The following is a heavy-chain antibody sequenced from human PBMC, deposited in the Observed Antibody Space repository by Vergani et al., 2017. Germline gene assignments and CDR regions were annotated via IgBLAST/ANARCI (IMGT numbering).Heavy chain of an antibody. CDR2: INPNSGGT. Sequence: QVQLVQSGAEVKKPGSSVKVSCKASGYTFTGYYMHWVRQAPGQGLEWMGWINPNSGGTNYAQKFQGRVTMTRDTSISTAYMELSRLRSDDTAVYYCARGSSDSFQWLKYNWFDPWGQGTLVTVSS. CDR3: ARGSSDSFQWLKYNWFDP. V-gene: IGHV1-2*02. J-gene: IGHJ5*02. CDR1: GYTFTGYY. D-gene: IGHD6-19*01.